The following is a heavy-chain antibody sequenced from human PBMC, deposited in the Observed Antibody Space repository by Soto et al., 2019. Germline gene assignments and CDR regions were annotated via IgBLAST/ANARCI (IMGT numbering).Heavy chain of an antibody. CDR1: GFTFSSYG. CDR2: ISYDGSNK. CDR3: AKDGEAGGRFEP. D-gene: IGHD3-16*01. J-gene: IGHJ5*02. Sequence: PGGSLRLSCAASGFTFSSYGMHWVRQAPGKGLEWVAVISYDGSNKYYADSVKGRFTISRDNSKNTLYLQMNSLRAEDTAVYYCAKDGEAGGRFEPWGQGTLVTVSS. V-gene: IGHV3-30*18.